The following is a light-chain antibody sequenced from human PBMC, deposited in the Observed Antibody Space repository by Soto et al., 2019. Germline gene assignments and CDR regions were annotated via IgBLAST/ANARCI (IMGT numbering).Light chain of an antibody. J-gene: IGLJ2*01. V-gene: IGLV2-14*03. CDR1: SSDVGGYNY. Sequence: QSALTQPASVSGSPGQSITISCTGTSSDVGGYNYVSWYQQHPVKAPKVIIYDVTKRPSGVSNRFSGSKSGNTASLTISGLQVEDEADYYCSSYTSTSTRVVFGGGTKLTVL. CDR3: SSYTSTSTRVV. CDR2: DVT.